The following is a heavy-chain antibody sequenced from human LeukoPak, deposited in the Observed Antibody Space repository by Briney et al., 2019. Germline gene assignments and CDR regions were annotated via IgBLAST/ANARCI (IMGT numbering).Heavy chain of an antibody. J-gene: IGHJ4*02. D-gene: IGHD3-10*01. Sequence: PGGSLRLSCAASGFTFSNVWMNWVRQAPGKGLEWVSYISSSGSTIYYADSVKGRFTISRDNAKKSLYLQMNSLRAGDTAVYYCARCQRSGLERGVAFDYWGQGTLVTVAS. CDR1: GFTFSNVW. CDR2: ISSSGSTI. CDR3: ARCQRSGLERGVAFDY. V-gene: IGHV3-48*04.